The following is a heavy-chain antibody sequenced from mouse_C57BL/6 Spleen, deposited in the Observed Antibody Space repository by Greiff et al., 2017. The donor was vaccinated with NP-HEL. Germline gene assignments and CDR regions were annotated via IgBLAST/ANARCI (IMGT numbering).Heavy chain of an antibody. Sequence: EVQLQQSVAELVRPGASVKLSCTASGFNIKNTYMHWVKQRPAQGLEWIGRIEPANGNTKYAPKFQGKATITADTSSNTAYLQLSSLTSEDTAIYYCARYLITTGRYFDVWGTGTTVTVSS. CDR1: GFNIKNTY. J-gene: IGHJ1*03. V-gene: IGHV14-3*01. D-gene: IGHD1-1*01. CDR2: IEPANGNT. CDR3: ARYLITTGRYFDV.